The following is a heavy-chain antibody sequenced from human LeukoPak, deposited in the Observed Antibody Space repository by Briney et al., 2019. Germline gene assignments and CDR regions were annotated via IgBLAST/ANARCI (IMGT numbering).Heavy chain of an antibody. CDR3: TREGIVGPTNLDY. V-gene: IGHV1-2*06. D-gene: IGHD1-26*01. Sequence: PEASVKVSCKASGYTFTGYYMHWVRQAPGQGLEWMGRINPNSGGTNYAQKFQGRVTMTRDTSISTAYMELSRLRSDATAVYYWTREGIVGPTNLDYWGQGTLVTVSS. J-gene: IGHJ4*02. CDR2: INPNSGGT. CDR1: GYTFTGYY.